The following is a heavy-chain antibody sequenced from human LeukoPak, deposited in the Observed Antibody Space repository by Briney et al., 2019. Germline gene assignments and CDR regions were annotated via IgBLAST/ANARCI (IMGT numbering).Heavy chain of an antibody. J-gene: IGHJ6*02. D-gene: IGHD2-2*01. CDR3: ARGSPNLGFCSSTSCYCGMDV. CDR1: GDSVSSNSAA. V-gene: IGHV6-1*01. CDR2: TFYRSKWYN. Sequence: SQTLSLTCAISGDSVSSNSAAWNWIRQSPSRGLEWLGRTFYRSKWYNDYAVSVKSRITINPDTSKNQFSLQLNSVIPEDTAVYYCARGSPNLGFCSSTSCYCGMDVWGQGTTVTVSS.